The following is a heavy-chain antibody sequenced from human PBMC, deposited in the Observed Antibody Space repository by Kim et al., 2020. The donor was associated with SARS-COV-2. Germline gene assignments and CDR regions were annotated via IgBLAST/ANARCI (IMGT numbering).Heavy chain of an antibody. Sequence: GGSLRLSCAASGFTFSTYGMHWVRQAPGKGLEWLAVIWHDGSTKFHADSVKGRFAISRDNSMNTLYLQMNSLRVEDTAVYYCAKSFSGSYFGYDYWGQGTLVTVSS. J-gene: IGHJ4*02. CDR1: GFTFSTYG. D-gene: IGHD1-26*01. CDR2: IWHDGSTK. CDR3: AKSFSGSYFGYDY. V-gene: IGHV3-33*03.